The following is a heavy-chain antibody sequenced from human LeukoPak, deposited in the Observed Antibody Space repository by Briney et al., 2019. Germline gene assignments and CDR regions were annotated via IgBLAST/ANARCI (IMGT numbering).Heavy chain of an antibody. V-gene: IGHV4-59*01. CDR1: GGSISSYY. Sequence: SETLSPTCTVSGGSISSYYWSWIRQPPGKGLEWIGYIYYSGSTNYNPSLKSRVTISVDTSKNQFSLKLSSVTAADTAVYYCARDGGSGWYGYWGQGTLVTVSS. D-gene: IGHD6-19*01. CDR2: IYYSGST. CDR3: ARDGGSGWYGY. J-gene: IGHJ4*02.